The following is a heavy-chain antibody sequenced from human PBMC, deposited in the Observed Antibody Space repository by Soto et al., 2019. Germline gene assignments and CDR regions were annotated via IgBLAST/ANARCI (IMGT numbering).Heavy chain of an antibody. D-gene: IGHD5-18*01. Sequence: SETLSLTCTVSGVSITSYYWNWIRQPAGKGLEWIGRTFNRGSTSYNPSLKSRVTVSIDTSENQFSLKLTSVTAADTAVYYCARDTGYSYGATLDYWGQGNLVTVYS. CDR3: ARDTGYSYGATLDY. V-gene: IGHV4-4*07. CDR1: GVSITSYY. CDR2: TFNRGST. J-gene: IGHJ4*02.